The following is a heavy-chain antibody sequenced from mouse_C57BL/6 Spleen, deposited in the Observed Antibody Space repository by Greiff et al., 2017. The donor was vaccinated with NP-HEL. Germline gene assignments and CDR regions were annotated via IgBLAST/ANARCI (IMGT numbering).Heavy chain of an antibody. V-gene: IGHV3-6*01. Sequence: EVKLVESGPGLVKPSQSLSLTCSVTGYSITSGYYWNWIRQFPGNKLEWMGYISYDGSNNYNPSLKNRISITRDTSKNQFFLKLNSVTTEDTATYYCARRYGSFDVWGTGTTVTVSS. CDR1: GYSITSGYY. D-gene: IGHD2-12*01. J-gene: IGHJ1*03. CDR3: ARRYGSFDV. CDR2: ISYDGSN.